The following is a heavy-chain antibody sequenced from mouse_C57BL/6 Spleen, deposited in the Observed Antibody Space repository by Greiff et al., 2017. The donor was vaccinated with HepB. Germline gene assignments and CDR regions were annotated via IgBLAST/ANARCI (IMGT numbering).Heavy chain of an antibody. V-gene: IGHV1-55*01. CDR2: IYPGSGST. J-gene: IGHJ1*03. Sequence: QVQLQQPGAELVKPGASVKMSCKASGYTFPSYWITWVKQRPGQGLEWIGDIYPGSGSTNYNEKFKSKATLTVDTSSSTAYMQLSSLTSEDSAVYYCAREVRMSAYFDVWGTGTTVTVSS. CDR1: GYTFPSYW. CDR3: AREVRMSAYFDV.